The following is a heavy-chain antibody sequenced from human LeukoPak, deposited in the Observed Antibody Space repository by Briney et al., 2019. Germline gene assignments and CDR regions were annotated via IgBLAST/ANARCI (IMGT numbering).Heavy chain of an antibody. Sequence: ASVKVSCKASGCSFTSYGISWVRQAPGQGLEWMGWISAYNGNTNYAQKLQGRVTMTTDTSTSTAYMELRSLRSDDTAVYYCARGYSRSWYGWFDPWGPGTLVTVSS. D-gene: IGHD6-13*01. CDR2: ISAYNGNT. J-gene: IGHJ5*02. V-gene: IGHV1-18*01. CDR1: GCSFTSYG. CDR3: ARGYSRSWYGWFDP.